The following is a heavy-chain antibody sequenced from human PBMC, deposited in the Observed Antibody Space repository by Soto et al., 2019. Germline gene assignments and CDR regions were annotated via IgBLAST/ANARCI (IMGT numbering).Heavy chain of an antibody. Sequence: ASVKVSCKASGGTFSSYTISWVRQAPGQGLEWMGRIIPILGIANYAQKFQGRVTITADKSTSTAYMELSSLRSEDTAVYYCARGDDHWGGDYWGQGTLVTVSS. D-gene: IGHD7-27*01. J-gene: IGHJ4*02. V-gene: IGHV1-69*02. CDR3: ARGDDHWGGDY. CDR1: GGTFSSYT. CDR2: IIPILGIA.